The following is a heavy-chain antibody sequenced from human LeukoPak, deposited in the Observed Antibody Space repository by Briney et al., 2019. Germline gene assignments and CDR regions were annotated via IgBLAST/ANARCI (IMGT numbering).Heavy chain of an antibody. CDR2: IYGGGSA. J-gene: IGHJ5*02. Sequence: GGSLRLSCAVSGFTVSTNYMNWVRQAPGKGLEWVSVIYGGGSAYYADSVKGRFTISRDNSKNTLYLQMNSLRPEDTAVYYCARDGGGSSDWYYWFDTWGQGTLVTVSS. CDR3: ARDGGGSSDWYYWFDT. CDR1: GFTVSTNY. V-gene: IGHV3-66*01. D-gene: IGHD6-19*01.